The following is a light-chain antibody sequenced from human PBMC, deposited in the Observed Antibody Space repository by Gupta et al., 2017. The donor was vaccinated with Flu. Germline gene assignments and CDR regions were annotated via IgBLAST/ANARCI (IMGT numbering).Light chain of an antibody. J-gene: IGKJ5*01. CDR2: KAA. CDR3: QQYNCKNYT. V-gene: IGKV1-5*03. CDR1: QKNRTW. Sequence: SAAVRDRVNINSRASQKNRTWLSGYQQKPGRAPKVRIYKAASLQSGGPSRCVGRGSRTECTYTKSSLQADDGASDYCQQYNCKNYTFGQGTKLEIK.